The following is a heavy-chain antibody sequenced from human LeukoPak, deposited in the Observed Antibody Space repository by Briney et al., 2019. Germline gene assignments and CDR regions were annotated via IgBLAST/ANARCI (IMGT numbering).Heavy chain of an antibody. J-gene: IGHJ4*02. CDR2: IYTSGST. D-gene: IGHD3-16*01. V-gene: IGHV4-61*02. CDR3: ARSTFWPDYYFDY. Sequence: NSSETLSLTCTVSGGPISSGNYYWSWIRQPAGNRLEWIGRIYTSGSTNYNPSLKSRVTISVDTSKNQFSLRLSSVTAADTAVYYCARSTFWPDYYFDYWGQGTLVTVSS. CDR1: GGPISSGNYY.